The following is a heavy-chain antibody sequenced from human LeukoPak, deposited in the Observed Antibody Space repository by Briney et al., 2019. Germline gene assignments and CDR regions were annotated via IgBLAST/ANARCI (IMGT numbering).Heavy chain of an antibody. CDR1: GGSISSGGYY. CDR3: ARVTTMTTVTTHYYYGMDV. CDR2: IYYSGST. D-gene: IGHD4-11*01. V-gene: IGHV4-31*03. J-gene: IGHJ6*02. Sequence: SETLSLTCTVSGGSISSGGYYWSWIRQHPGKGLERIGYIYYSGSTYYNPSLKSRVTISVDTSKNQFSLKLSSVTAADTAVYYCARVTTMTTVTTHYYYGMDVWGQGTTVTVSS.